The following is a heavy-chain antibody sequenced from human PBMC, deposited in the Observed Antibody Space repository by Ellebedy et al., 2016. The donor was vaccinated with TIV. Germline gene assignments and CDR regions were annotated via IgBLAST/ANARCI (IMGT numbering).Heavy chain of an antibody. D-gene: IGHD3-22*01. V-gene: IGHV3-30*09. J-gene: IGHJ4*02. CDR2: ISYDGSNK. CDR3: ARDRPGKVVAGALEY. CDR1: GFTFSSYV. Sequence: PGGSLRLSCAASGFTFSSYVMHWVRQAPGTGLEWVARISYDGSNKYYADAVKGRFAISRDNSENTLYLPVNSLTTEDTADYYCARDRPGKVVAGALEYWGQGTLVTVSS.